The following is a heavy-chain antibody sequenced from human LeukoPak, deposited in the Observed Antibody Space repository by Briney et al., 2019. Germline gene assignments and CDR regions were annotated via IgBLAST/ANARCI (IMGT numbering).Heavy chain of an antibody. D-gene: IGHD1-20*01. CDR1: GGSISSGSYY. CDR2: IYTSGST. V-gene: IGHV4-61*02. Sequence: SQTLSLTCTVSGGSISSGSYYWRWIRQPAGKGLEWIGRIYTSGSTNYNPSLKSRFTLSVDTAKNQFSLKLSSVTAADTAVYYCARGPYNWNDVYAFDIWGQGTMVTVSS. CDR3: ARGPYNWNDVYAFDI. J-gene: IGHJ3*02.